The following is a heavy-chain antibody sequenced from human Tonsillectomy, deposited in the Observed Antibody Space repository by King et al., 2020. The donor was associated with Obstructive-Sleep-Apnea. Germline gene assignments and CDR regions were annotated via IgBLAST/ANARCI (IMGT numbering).Heavy chain of an antibody. CDR3: ARVKWSGWYRRYFDY. V-gene: IGHV4-34*01. Sequence: VQLQQWGAGLLKPSETLSLTCAVYGGSFSGYYWSWIRQPPGKGLEWIGEINHSGSTNYNPSLKSRVTISVDTSKNQFSLKLSSVTAADTAGYYCARVKWSGWYRRYFDYWGQGTLVTVSS. CDR1: GGSFSGYY. J-gene: IGHJ4*02. CDR2: INHSGST. D-gene: IGHD6-19*01.